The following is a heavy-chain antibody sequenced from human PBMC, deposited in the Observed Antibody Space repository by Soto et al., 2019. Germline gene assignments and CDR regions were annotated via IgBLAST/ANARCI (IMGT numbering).Heavy chain of an antibody. Sequence: ASVKVSCKASGYTFTGYYMHWVRQAPGQGLEWMGWINPNSGGTNYAQKFQGRVTMTRDTSISTAYMELSRLRSDDTAVYYCARDTMIVVVTRPDAFDIWGQGTMVTVS. CDR2: INPNSGGT. CDR1: GYTFTGYY. V-gene: IGHV1-2*02. CDR3: ARDTMIVVVTRPDAFDI. D-gene: IGHD3-22*01. J-gene: IGHJ3*02.